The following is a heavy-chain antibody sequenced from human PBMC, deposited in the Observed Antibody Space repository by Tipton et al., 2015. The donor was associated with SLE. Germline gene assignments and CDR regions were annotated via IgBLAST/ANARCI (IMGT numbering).Heavy chain of an antibody. Sequence: SLRLSCTASGFNFDDFAMEWVRQVPGKGLVWVSLIFTDGSRTTYADSVKGRFTISRDNAKNTLYLQMNSLRAEDTALYYCAKAQRDAFDVWGQGTMVTVSS. J-gene: IGHJ3*01. CDR3: AKAQRDAFDV. V-gene: IGHV3-74*01. CDR1: GFNFDDFA. CDR2: IFTDGSRT.